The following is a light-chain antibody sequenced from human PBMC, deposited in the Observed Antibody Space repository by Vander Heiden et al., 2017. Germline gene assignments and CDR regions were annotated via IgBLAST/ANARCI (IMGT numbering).Light chain of an antibody. J-gene: IGKJ4*01. CDR2: DAS. CDR3: QQGLT. CDR1: QSVSSY. Sequence: EIVLTQSPATLSLSPGERATLSCRASQSVSSYLAWYQQKPGQAPRLLIYDASNRATGIPARFSGSGSGTDFTLTISSLEPEDFAGYDCQQGLTFGGGTKVEIK. V-gene: IGKV3-11*01.